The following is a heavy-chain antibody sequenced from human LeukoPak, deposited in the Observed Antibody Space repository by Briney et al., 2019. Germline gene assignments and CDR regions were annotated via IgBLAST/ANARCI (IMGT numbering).Heavy chain of an antibody. Sequence: GGSLRLSCAASGFTFDDYGMSWVRQAPGKGLEWVSRITNDGSSAIYADSVKGRFTISRDNAKNTMYLQMNSLRAEDTAVYYCARGDCSGGVCYSDYWGQGTLVTVSS. J-gene: IGHJ4*02. CDR1: GFTFDDYG. CDR2: ITNDGSSA. D-gene: IGHD2-15*01. CDR3: ARGDCSGGVCYSDY. V-gene: IGHV3-74*01.